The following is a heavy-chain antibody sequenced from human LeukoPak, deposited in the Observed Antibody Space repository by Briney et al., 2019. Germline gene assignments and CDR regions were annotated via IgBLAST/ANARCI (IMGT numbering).Heavy chain of an antibody. CDR3: AREVNGAYYFDY. V-gene: IGHV3-33*01. Sequence: GGSLILSCAASGFTFSSYAMDWVRQAPGKGLVWVAVIWSDGSNKNYADSVEGRFTISRDNSKNTLHLQMDSLRAEDTAVYYCAREVNGAYYFDYWGQGTLVTVSS. CDR1: GFTFSSYA. CDR2: IWSDGSNK. D-gene: IGHD2-8*01. J-gene: IGHJ4*02.